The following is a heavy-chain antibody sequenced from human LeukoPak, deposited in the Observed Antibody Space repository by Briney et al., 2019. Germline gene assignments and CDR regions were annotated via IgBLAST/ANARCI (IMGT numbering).Heavy chain of an antibody. CDR2: IIPIFGTA. Sequence: PVASVKVSCKASGGTFSSYAISWVRQAPGQGLEWMGGIIPIFGTANYAQKFQGRVTITTDESTSTAYMELSSLRPEDTAVYYCARVQAHYRNRVMDWFDPWGQGTLVTVSS. J-gene: IGHJ5*02. CDR3: ARVQAHYRNRVMDWFDP. D-gene: IGHD1-14*01. V-gene: IGHV1-69*05. CDR1: GGTFSSYA.